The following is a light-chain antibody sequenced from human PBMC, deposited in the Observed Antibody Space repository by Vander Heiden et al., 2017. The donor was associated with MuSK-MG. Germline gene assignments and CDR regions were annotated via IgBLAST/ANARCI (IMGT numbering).Light chain of an antibody. Sequence: SFVLTTSPSVSVAPGQTARITCEGNNIGSKIVHWYQQKPGQAPVLVIYDDSDRPSGIPDRISGSNSGTAATLTLSRVEAGDEADYYCQVWDTTRDHWVFGGGTTLTIL. CDR3: QVWDTTRDHWV. CDR2: DDS. V-gene: IGLV3-21*02. J-gene: IGLJ3*02. CDR1: NIGSKI.